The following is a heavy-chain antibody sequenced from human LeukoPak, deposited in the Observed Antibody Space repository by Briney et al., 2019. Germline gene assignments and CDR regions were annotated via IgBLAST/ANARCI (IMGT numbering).Heavy chain of an antibody. J-gene: IGHJ6*02. CDR2: IYHSGST. D-gene: IGHD5-18*01. V-gene: IGHV4-30-2*01. Sequence: SWIRQPPGKGLEWIGYIYHSGSTYYNPSLKSRVTISVDRSKNQFSLKLSSVTAADTAVYYCARVDTAMVYGMDVWGQGTTVTVSS. CDR3: ARVDTAMVYGMDV.